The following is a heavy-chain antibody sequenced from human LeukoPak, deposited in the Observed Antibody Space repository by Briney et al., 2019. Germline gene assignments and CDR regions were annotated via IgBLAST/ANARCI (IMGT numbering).Heavy chain of an antibody. J-gene: IGHJ4*02. CDR3: ARGTDSTYYFDY. CDR2: VYYSGST. V-gene: IGHV4-59*01. CDR1: GGSISSYY. D-gene: IGHD3-22*01. Sequence: SETLSLTCTVSGGSISSYYWSWIRQPPGKGLEWIGYVYYSGSTNYNPSLKSRVTISVDTSKNQFSPKLSSVTAADTAVYYCARGTDSTYYFDYWGQGTLVTVSS.